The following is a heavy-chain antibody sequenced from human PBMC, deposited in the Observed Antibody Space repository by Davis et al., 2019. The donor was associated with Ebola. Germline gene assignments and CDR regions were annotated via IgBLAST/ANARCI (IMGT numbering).Heavy chain of an antibody. D-gene: IGHD3-10*01. Sequence: GGSLRLSCAASGFTVSRNYMSWVRQAPGKGLEWVSVIYSDGSTYYADRVKGRFTISRDNSKNTLYLQMNSLRAEDTAVYYCAREGLLWFGELPYGMDVWGQGTTVTVSS. CDR3: AREGLLWFGELPYGMDV. V-gene: IGHV3-66*01. CDR2: IYSDGST. J-gene: IGHJ6*02. CDR1: GFTVSRNY.